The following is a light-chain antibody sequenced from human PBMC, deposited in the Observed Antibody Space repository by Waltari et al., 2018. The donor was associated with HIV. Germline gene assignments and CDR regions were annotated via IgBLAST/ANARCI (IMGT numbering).Light chain of an antibody. V-gene: IGKV1-12*01. J-gene: IGKJ4*01. CDR2: AAS. CDR1: QNIETW. CDR3: QQADRFPLT. Sequence: DIQVTQSPSSVSAGVGDRVTITCRASQNIETWLVWYQQKSGKVPKLLIYAASSLQSGVPSRFSGSGSGTQFTLTISSLQPEDIATYYCQQADRFPLTIGGGTKVEIK.